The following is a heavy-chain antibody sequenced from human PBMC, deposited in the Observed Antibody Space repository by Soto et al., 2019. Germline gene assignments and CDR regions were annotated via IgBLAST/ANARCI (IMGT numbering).Heavy chain of an antibody. CDR1: GGSISSYY. D-gene: IGHD5-12*01. CDR2: IYYSGST. CDR3: ASRKPRHGPHSGYDLRGRGYYYYMDV. J-gene: IGHJ6*03. V-gene: IGHV4-59*08. Sequence: SETLSLTCTVSGGSISSYYWSWIRQPPGKGLEWIGYIYYSGSTNYNPSLKSRVTISGDTSKNQFSLKLSSVTAAGTAVYYCASRKPRHGPHSGYDLRGRGYYYYMDVWGKGTTVTGSS.